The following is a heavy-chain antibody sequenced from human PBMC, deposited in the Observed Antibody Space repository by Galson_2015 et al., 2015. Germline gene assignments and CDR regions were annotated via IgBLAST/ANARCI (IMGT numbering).Heavy chain of an antibody. V-gene: IGHV4-38-2*01. CDR3: ARGDYGDYSNPRFDY. CDR1: GCSISSGYY. D-gene: IGHD4-17*01. Sequence: ETLSLTCAVSGCSISSGYYWGWLRQPPGKGLEWIGSIYHGGSTYYNPSLKSRVSISLDTSKNHFSLKLTSVTAADTALYYCARGDYGDYSNPRFDYWGPGTLVTVSS. J-gene: IGHJ4*02. CDR2: IYHGGST.